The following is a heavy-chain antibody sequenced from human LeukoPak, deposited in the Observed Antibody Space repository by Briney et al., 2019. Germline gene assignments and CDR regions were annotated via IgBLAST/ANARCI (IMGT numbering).Heavy chain of an antibody. J-gene: IGHJ6*02. CDR3: ARQGIVATMTYHYHMDV. V-gene: IGHV3-11*01. CDR2: ISSSGGVI. CDR1: GFTFSDYF. Sequence: GGSLRLSCTGSGFTFSDYFMTWLRQVPGRGLEWVSYISSSGGVIYYAHSVKGRFTISRDNAKNSLYLQMNSLRAEDTAIYYCARQGIVATMTYHYHMDVWGQGTTVTVSS. D-gene: IGHD5-12*01.